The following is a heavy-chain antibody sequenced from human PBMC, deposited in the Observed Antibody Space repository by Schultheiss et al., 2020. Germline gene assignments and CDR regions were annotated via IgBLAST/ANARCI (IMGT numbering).Heavy chain of an antibody. V-gene: IGHV4-59*06. CDR3: ARADGDYVEWFDP. Sequence: SETLSLTCTVSGGSISSYYWSWIRQPPGKGLEWIGYIYYSGSTYYNPSLKSRVTISVDTSKNQFSLKLSSVTAADTAVYYCARADGDYVEWFDPWGQGTLVTVYS. CDR2: IYYSGST. J-gene: IGHJ5*02. D-gene: IGHD4-17*01. CDR1: GGSISSYY.